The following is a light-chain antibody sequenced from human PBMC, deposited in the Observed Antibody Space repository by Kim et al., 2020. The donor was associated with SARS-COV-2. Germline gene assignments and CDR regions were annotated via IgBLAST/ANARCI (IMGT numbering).Light chain of an antibody. Sequence: DIQMTQSPSSLSASVGDRVTITCRASESIDKYLNWYKQKAGEAPKLLIYEASTLQRGVPSRFSGTRSGTDFTLTISSLQPEDSASYYCQQSNITPYTFGQGTKLEI. V-gene: IGKV1-39*01. J-gene: IGKJ2*01. CDR3: QQSNITPYT. CDR2: EAS. CDR1: ESIDKY.